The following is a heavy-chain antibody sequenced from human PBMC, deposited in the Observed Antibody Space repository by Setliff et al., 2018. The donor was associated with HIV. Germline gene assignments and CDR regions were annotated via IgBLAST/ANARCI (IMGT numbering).Heavy chain of an antibody. CDR3: VRGVQSPPHYSYYYMDA. J-gene: IGHJ6*03. D-gene: IGHD3-3*01. CDR2: IIPILGVA. Sequence: GASVKVSCKASGYSFTSYGVSWVRQAPGQGLDWMGRIIPILGVANYAQRFQGKVTITADKSTSTAYMELTSLRFDDTAMYYCVRGVQSPPHYSYYYMDAWGEGTMVTVSS. CDR1: GYSFTSYG. V-gene: IGHV1-69*04.